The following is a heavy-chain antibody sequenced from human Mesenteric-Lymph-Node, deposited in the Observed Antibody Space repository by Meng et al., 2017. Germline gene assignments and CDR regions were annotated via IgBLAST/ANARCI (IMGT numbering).Heavy chain of an antibody. CDR1: GGSLSSRNW. V-gene: IGHV4-4*02. Sequence: QVQVEESVPVLVKPSGTLSLTWAVSGGSLSSRNWWSWVRPPPGKGLEWIGESYHSGSTNYNPSLKSRVTISVDTSKNLFSLKLSSVTAADTAVYYCTAERFGEFQDWFDPWGQGTLVTVSS. CDR2: SYHSGST. CDR3: TAERFGEFQDWFDP. D-gene: IGHD3-10*01. J-gene: IGHJ5*02.